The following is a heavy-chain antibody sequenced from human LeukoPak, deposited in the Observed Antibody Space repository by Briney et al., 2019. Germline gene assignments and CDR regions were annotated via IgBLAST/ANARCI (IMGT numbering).Heavy chain of an antibody. CDR3: ASGELGGAQGSIDY. D-gene: IGHD3-16*01. Sequence: SETLSLTCTHSRGSISRHYGSWIPHPPRKGRERLGYFYYSGSTNYNPSLKSRVTISVETSKNQCSLKLSSVTAADTAVYYCASGELGGAQGSIDYWGQGTLVTVSS. CDR1: RGSISRHY. V-gene: IGHV4-59*11. J-gene: IGHJ4*02. CDR2: FYYSGST.